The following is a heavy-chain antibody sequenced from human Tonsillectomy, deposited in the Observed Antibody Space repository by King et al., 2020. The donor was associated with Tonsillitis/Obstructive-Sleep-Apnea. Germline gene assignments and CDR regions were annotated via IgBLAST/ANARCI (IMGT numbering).Heavy chain of an antibody. V-gene: IGHV4-59*01. CDR2: IYYSGST. D-gene: IGHD2-2*01. CDR3: ASAVIEAAGGYCSSTSCSYDAFDI. J-gene: IGHJ3*02. CDR1: GGSISSYY. Sequence: QLQESGPGLVKPSETLSLTCTVSGGSISSYYWSWIRQPPGKGLEWIGYIYYSGSTNYNPSLKSRVTISVDTSKNQFSLKLSSVTAADTAVYYCASAVIEAAGGYCSSTSCSYDAFDIWGQGTMVTVSS.